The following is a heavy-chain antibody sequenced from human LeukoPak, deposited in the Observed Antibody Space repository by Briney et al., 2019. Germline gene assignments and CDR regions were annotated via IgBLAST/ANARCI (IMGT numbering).Heavy chain of an antibody. J-gene: IGHJ5*02. CDR3: ARDRSGYSYGLRVSLVRGLNWFDP. V-gene: IGHV3-7*01. CDR2: IKQDGSEK. D-gene: IGHD5-18*01. CDR1: GFTFSSYW. Sequence: PGGSLRLSCAASGFTFSSYWMSWVRQAPGKGLEWVANIKQDGSEKYYVDSVKGRFTISRDNAKNSLYLQMNSLRAEDTAVYYCARDRSGYSYGLRVSLVRGLNWFDPWGQGTLVTVSS.